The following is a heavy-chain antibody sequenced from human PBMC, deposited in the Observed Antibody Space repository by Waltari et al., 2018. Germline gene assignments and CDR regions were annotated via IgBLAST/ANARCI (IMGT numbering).Heavy chain of an antibody. J-gene: IGHJ4*02. V-gene: IGHV1-2*02. CDR3: LRDSSGSHFDY. Sequence: LVQSGAEVKKPGASVKVSCKASGYTFTGYAILWVRQAPGQGLEWMGGINPKNRDTHQAQKIQGRVAMPTDTSTNTAFMELHSRISDDTAVYYWLRDSSGSHFDYWCQGTLVTVSS. CDR2: INPKNRDT. CDR1: GYTFTGYA. D-gene: IGHD3-22*01.